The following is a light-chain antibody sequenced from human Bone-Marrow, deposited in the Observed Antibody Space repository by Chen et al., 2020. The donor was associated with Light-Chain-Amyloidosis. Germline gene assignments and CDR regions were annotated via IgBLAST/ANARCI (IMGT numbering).Light chain of an antibody. V-gene: IGLV2-14*01. Sequence: QSALTQPASVSGSPGQSITISCTGTSSDVGGDNHVSWYQQHPDKAPKLMIYEVTNRPSWVPSLCARSKLDNTVSLTISALKTEDEADYFCSSYTVTTTLVFASWTRFTVL. CDR1: SSDVGGDNH. J-gene: IGLJ1*01. CDR3: SSYTVTTTLV. CDR2: EVT.